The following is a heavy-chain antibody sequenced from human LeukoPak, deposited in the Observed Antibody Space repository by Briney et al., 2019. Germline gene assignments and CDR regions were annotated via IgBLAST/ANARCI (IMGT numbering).Heavy chain of an antibody. CDR1: GFTFSSYA. CDR2: ISGSGGST. V-gene: IGHV3-23*01. CDR3: AKGLTWGLHHYYYYGMDV. Sequence: GGSLRLSCAASGFTFSSYAMSWVRQAPGKGLEWVSAISGSGGSTYYADSVKGRFTISRDNSKNTLYLQMNSLRAEDTAVYYCAKGLTWGLHHYYYYGMDVWGQGTTVTVSS. J-gene: IGHJ6*02. D-gene: IGHD1-26*01.